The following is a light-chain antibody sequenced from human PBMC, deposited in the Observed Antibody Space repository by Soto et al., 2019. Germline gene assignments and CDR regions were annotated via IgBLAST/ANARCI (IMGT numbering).Light chain of an antibody. CDR3: QQANSFPLA. V-gene: IGKV1-12*02. Sequence: DIQMTQSPSSVSAAVGDRVTITCRASQDISSFLAWYQQKPGKAPKLLIYAAISLQSGVPSRFSGSGSGTEFTLTISSPQPADLATYYCQQANSFPLAFGQGTRLEIK. CDR2: AAI. CDR1: QDISSF. J-gene: IGKJ5*01.